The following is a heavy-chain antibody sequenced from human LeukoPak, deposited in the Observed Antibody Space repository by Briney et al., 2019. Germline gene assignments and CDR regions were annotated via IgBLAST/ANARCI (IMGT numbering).Heavy chain of an antibody. V-gene: IGHV3-33*01. D-gene: IGHD2-15*01. J-gene: IGHJ4*02. Sequence: GGSLRLSCAASGFTFSSYGTHWVRQAPGKGLEWVAVIWYDGSNKYYADSVKGRFTISRDNSKNTLYLQMNSLRAEDTAVYYCARDRGEATRGFDYWGQGTLVTVSS. CDR2: IWYDGSNK. CDR1: GFTFSSYG. CDR3: ARDRGEATRGFDY.